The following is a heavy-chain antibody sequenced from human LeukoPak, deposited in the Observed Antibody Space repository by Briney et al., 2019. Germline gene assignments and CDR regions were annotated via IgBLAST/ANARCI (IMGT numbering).Heavy chain of an antibody. D-gene: IGHD6-13*01. J-gene: IGHJ5*02. V-gene: IGHV4-39*07. CDR3: ARAYSSSWYYNWFDP. CDR2: IYYSGST. Sequence: SETLSLTCTVSGGSISSSSYYWGWIRQPPGKGLEWIGSIYYSGSTYYNPSLKSRVTISVDTSKNQFSLKLRSVTAADTAMYYCARAYSSSWYYNWFDPWGQEPRSPSP. CDR1: GGSISSSSYY.